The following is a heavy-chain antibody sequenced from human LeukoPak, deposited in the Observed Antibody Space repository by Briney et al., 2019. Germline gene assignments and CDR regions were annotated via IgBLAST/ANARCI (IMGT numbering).Heavy chain of an antibody. D-gene: IGHD5-18*01. Sequence: PSETLSLTCAVYGGSFSGYYWSWIRQPPGKGLEWIGEINHSGSTNYDPSLKSRVTISVDTSKNQFSLKLSSVTAADTAVYYCARGLGYSYGHGLDYWGQGTLVTVSS. CDR3: ARGLGYSYGHGLDY. CDR1: GGSFSGYY. CDR2: INHSGST. J-gene: IGHJ4*02. V-gene: IGHV4-34*01.